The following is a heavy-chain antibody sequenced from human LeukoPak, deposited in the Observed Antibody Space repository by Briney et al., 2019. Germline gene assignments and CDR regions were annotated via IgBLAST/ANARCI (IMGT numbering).Heavy chain of an antibody. CDR3: ATGYSSSWGLDY. Sequence: TGGSLRLSCAVSGFIVSSCEMNWVRQAPGKGLQWISFIASDGSIEYADSVKGRFTLSRDNAKNSLFLQMNRLRTEDTAVYYCATGYSSSWGLDYWGQGTLVTVSS. CDR1: GFIVSSCE. D-gene: IGHD6-13*01. V-gene: IGHV3-48*03. J-gene: IGHJ4*02. CDR2: IASDGSI.